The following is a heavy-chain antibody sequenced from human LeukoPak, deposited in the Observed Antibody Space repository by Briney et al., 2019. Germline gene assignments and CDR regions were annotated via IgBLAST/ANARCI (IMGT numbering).Heavy chain of an antibody. V-gene: IGHV3-9*01. CDR1: GFTFDDYA. Sequence: KAGGSLRLSCAASGFTFDDYAMHWVRHAPGKGLEWVSGINWNSGSIDYADSVKGRFTMSRDNANNSLYLQMNSLRAEDTAMYYCAKDGSTSGLQRHFHYWGQGTLVTVSS. J-gene: IGHJ4*02. D-gene: IGHD3-10*01. CDR2: INWNSGSI. CDR3: AKDGSTSGLQRHFHY.